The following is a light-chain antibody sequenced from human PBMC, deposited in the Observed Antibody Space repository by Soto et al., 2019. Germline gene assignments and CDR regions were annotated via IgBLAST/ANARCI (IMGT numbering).Light chain of an antibody. V-gene: IGKV2-28*01. CDR2: LGS. J-gene: IGKJ4*01. Sequence: DIVMIQSPLALPVTPGEPASISCRSSQSLLHSNGYNYLDWYLQQPGQSPQLLIFLGSNRAYGVPDRFSGSGSGTDFTLKISRVEAGDVGIYYCMQSLQAPQLTFGGGTRVEIK. CDR1: QSLLHSNGYNY. CDR3: MQSLQAPQLT.